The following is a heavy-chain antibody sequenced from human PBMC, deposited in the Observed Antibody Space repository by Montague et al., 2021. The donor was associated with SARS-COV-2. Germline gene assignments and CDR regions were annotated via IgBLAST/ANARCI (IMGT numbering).Heavy chain of an antibody. D-gene: IGHD3-9*01. CDR3: AHLIRYYDIFTGIPFDD. J-gene: IGHJ4*02. Sequence: VKPTQTLTLTCTFSGFSLSTPNVGVAWIRQPPGKALEWLAVIYSNGDKRYSPSLQRRLTITKDTSRNQVVLSLTNVDPLDTATYYCAHLIRYYDIFTGIPFDDWGQGTQGTVAS. V-gene: IGHV2-5*01. CDR1: GFSLSTPNVG. CDR2: IYSNGDK.